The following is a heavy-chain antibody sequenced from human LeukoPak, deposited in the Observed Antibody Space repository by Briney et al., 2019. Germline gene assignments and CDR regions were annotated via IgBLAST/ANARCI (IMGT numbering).Heavy chain of an antibody. CDR1: GFTFSSYA. D-gene: IGHD2-21*02. CDR3: AKGLIALCGGDCYSGGIDP. J-gene: IGHJ5*02. CDR2: ISGSGGST. Sequence: PGGSLRLSCAASGFTFSSYAMSWVRQPPGKGLEWVSDISGSGGSTYYAASEKRRFTISSDNSKKTLYLQMNSLRAEDAAVYYCAKGLIALCGGDCYSGGIDPWGQGTLVTVS. V-gene: IGHV3-23*01.